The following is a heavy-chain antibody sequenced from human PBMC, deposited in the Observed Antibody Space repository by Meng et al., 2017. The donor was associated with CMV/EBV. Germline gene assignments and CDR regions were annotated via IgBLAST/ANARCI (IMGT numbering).Heavy chain of an antibody. Sequence: GGSLRLSCAASGFTFSSYWMHWVRQAPGKGLVWVSRINSDGSSTSYADSVKGRFTISRDNAKNTLYLQMNSLRAEDTAVYYCARDSAEVTIAVAGRVSFDYWGQGTLVTVSS. CDR2: INSDGSST. D-gene: IGHD6-19*01. CDR3: ARDSAEVTIAVAGRVSFDY. V-gene: IGHV3-74*01. CDR1: GFTFSSYW. J-gene: IGHJ4*02.